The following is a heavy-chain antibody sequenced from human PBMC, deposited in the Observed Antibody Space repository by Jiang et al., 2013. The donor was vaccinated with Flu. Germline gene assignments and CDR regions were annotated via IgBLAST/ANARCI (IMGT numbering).Heavy chain of an antibody. D-gene: IGHD3-22*01. CDR3: ATDPDGQYYYDTSGSDY. CDR1: GFTFSTYA. J-gene: IGHJ4*02. CDR2: ISGSSVAT. Sequence: VQLLESGGGLVQPGGSLRLSCAASGFTFSTYAMSWVRQAPGKGLEWVSSISGSSVATYYADSVKGRFTISRDNSKNTLYLQMNSLRAEDTAIYYCATDPDGQYYYDTSGSDYWGQGTLVTVSS. V-gene: IGHV3-23*01.